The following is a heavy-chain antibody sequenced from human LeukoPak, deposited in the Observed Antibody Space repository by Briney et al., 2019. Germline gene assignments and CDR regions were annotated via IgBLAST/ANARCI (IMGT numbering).Heavy chain of an antibody. CDR2: IYTSGST. CDR3: AREYPRPYYFDY. J-gene: IGHJ4*02. Sequence: SETLSLTCTVSGGSISSGSYYWSWIRQPAGKGLEWIGRIYTSGSTNYNPSLKSRVTISVDTSKNQFSLKLSSVTAADTAVYYCAREYPRPYYFDYWGQGTLVTVSS. V-gene: IGHV4-61*02. CDR1: GGSISSGSYY.